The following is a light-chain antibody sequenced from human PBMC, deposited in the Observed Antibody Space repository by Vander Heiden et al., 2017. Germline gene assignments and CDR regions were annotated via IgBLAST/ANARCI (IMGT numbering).Light chain of an antibody. CDR3: SSYAGRSNYVV. J-gene: IGLJ2*01. V-gene: IGLV2-8*01. CDR1: SSDVGAYNY. Sequence: QSALTPPPSASGSPGQSVTTSCTGTSSDVGAYNYVAWYQQHPGKAPKVMIYEVSKRPSGVADRFSGSKSGNTASLTVSGLRADDEADYYCSSYAGRSNYVVFGGGTKLTVL. CDR2: EVS.